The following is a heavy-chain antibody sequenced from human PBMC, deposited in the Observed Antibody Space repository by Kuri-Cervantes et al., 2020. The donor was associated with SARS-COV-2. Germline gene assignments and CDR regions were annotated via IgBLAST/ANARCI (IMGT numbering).Heavy chain of an antibody. CDR1: GFVFSSFW. D-gene: IGHD3-3*01. V-gene: IGHV3-7*01. CDR2: IKLDGSEK. J-gene: IGHJ6*03. Sequence: GESLKISCVASGFVFSSFWMSWVRQAPGRGLEWVADIKLDGSEKYYVDSVKGRFTISRDNAKNSLYLQMNSLRAEDTAVYYCARDRTTNYDFWSGYYDYYYYYMDVWGKGTTVTVSS. CDR3: ARDRTTNYDFWSGYYDYYYYYMDV.